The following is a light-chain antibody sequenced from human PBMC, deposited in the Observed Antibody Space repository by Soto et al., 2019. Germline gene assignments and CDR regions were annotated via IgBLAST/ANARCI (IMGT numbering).Light chain of an antibody. V-gene: IGLV2-14*01. CDR2: EVS. CDR3: SSYTSSSTQV. J-gene: IGLJ1*01. Sequence: QSVLTHPASVSGSPGQSITISCTGTSSDVGGYNYVSWYQQHPGKAPKLMIYEVSYRPSGVSNRFSGYKSGNTASLTISGLQAEDEADYYCSSYTSSSTQVFGTGTKLTVL. CDR1: SSDVGGYNY.